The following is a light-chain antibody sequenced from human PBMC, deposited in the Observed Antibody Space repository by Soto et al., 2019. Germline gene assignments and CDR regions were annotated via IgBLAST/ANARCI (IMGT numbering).Light chain of an antibody. CDR2: DAS. Sequence: EIVLTQSPATLSLSPGERATLSCRASQSVSIYLAWYQQKPGQAPRLLSYDASKRATGIPARFSCSGYGTDFTRTISSLEPEDFAVYYCQQRSNWPLTFGGGTKVDIK. CDR3: QQRSNWPLT. J-gene: IGKJ4*01. CDR1: QSVSIY. V-gene: IGKV3-11*01.